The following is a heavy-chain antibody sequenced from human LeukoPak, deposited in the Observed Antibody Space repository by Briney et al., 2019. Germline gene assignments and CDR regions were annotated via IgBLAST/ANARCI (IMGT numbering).Heavy chain of an antibody. CDR1: GYTLTELS. V-gene: IGHV1-24*01. J-gene: IGHJ4*02. CDR3: ATEGIAEYYFDY. D-gene: IGHD6-13*01. Sequence: ASVKVSCKVSGYTLTELSMHWVRQAPGKGLEWMGGFYPEDGETIYAQKFQGRVTMTEDTSTDTAYMELSSLRSEDTAVYYCATEGIAEYYFDYWGQGTLVTVSS. CDR2: FYPEDGET.